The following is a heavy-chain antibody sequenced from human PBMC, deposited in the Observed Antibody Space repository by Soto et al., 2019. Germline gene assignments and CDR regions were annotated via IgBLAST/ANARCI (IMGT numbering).Heavy chain of an antibody. D-gene: IGHD3-3*01. CDR2: IKQDGSEK. CDR3: ARDRTAYYDFWSGPDNWFDP. V-gene: IGHV3-7*01. J-gene: IGHJ5*02. Sequence: GGSLRLSCAASGFTFSSYWMSWVRQAPGKGLEWVANIKQDGSEKYYVDSVKGRFTISRDNAKNSLYLQMNSLRAEDTAVYYCARDRTAYYDFWSGPDNWFDPWGQGTLVTVSS. CDR1: GFTFSSYW.